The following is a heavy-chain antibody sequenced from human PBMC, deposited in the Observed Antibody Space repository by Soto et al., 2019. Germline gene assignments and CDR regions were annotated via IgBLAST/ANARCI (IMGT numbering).Heavy chain of an antibody. CDR3: ARGAIDFWSGYYRYYYYMDV. CDR1: GYSFTSYW. J-gene: IGHJ6*03. CDR2: IYPGDSDT. D-gene: IGHD3-3*01. Sequence: PGESLKISCKGSGYSFTSYWIGWVRQMPGKGLEWMGIIYPGDSDTRYSPSFQGQVTISADKSISTAYLQWSSLKASDTAMYYCARGAIDFWSGYYRYYYYMDVWGKGTTVTVSS. V-gene: IGHV5-51*01.